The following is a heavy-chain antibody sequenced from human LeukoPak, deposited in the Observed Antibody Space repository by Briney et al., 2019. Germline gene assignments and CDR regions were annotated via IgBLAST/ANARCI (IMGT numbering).Heavy chain of an antibody. CDR2: IIPIFGTA. V-gene: IGHV1-69*01. CDR1: GGTFSSYA. D-gene: IGHD5-18*01. Sequence: ASVKVSCKASGGTFSSYAISWVRQAPGQGLEWMGEIIPIFGTANYAQKFQGRVTITADESTSTAYMELSSLRSEDTAVYYCARFSTGYSYAPIDYWGQGTLVTVSS. J-gene: IGHJ4*02. CDR3: ARFSTGYSYAPIDY.